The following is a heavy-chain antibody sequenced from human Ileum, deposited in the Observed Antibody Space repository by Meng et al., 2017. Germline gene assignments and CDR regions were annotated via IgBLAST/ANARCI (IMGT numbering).Heavy chain of an antibody. D-gene: IGHD3-9*01. Sequence: QVQLVQSGAAVKKPGASVKVSCKASGHTFTRYAMHWVRQAPGQRLEWMGWINTGNGDAKYSQRFQGRVTITRDTSASTVYMELSSLRSEDTTVYYCARGHQNYDILTGSYWGQGTLVTVSS. CDR1: GHTFTRYA. J-gene: IGHJ4*02. CDR3: ARGHQNYDILTGSY. CDR2: INTGNGDA. V-gene: IGHV1-3*04.